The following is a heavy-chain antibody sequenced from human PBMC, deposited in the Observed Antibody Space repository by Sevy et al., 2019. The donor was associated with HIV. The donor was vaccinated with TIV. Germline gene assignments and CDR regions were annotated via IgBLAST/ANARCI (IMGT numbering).Heavy chain of an antibody. CDR1: GDSVSGGNYY. V-gene: IGHV4-61*01. CDR2: IYYSGST. Sequence: SETLSLTCTVSGDSVSGGNYYWSWIRQRPGKGLEWIWYIYYSGSTNYNPSLKSRVTISIDTSKNQFSLRLTSVTAADTAVYYCARGLFDYWGQGTLVTVSS. CDR3: ARGLFDY. J-gene: IGHJ4*02.